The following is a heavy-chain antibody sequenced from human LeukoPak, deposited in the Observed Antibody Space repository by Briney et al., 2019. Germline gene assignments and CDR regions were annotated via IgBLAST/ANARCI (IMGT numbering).Heavy chain of an antibody. CDR1: GGSISSSSYY. J-gene: IGHJ4*02. V-gene: IGHV4-39*07. Sequence: SETLSLTCTVSGGSISSSSYYWGWIRHPPGKGLEWIGSIYYSGSPYYNPSLKSRVTISVDTSKNQFSLKLSSVTAADTGVYYCASGRDGYNLDYWGQGTLVTVSS. CDR3: ASGRDGYNLDY. D-gene: IGHD5-24*01. CDR2: IYYSGSP.